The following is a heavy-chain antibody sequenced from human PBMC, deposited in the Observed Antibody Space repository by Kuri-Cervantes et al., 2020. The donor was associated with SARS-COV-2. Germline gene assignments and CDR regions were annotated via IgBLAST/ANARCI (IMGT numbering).Heavy chain of an antibody. J-gene: IGHJ6*02. D-gene: IGHD3-10*01. Sequence: SETLSLTCAVYGGSFSGYYWSWIRQPPGKGLEWIGEINHSGSTNYNPSLKSRVTISVDTSKNQFSLKLNSVTPEDTAVYYCAREGYRHYYGSGSYRQTGIYGMDVWGQGTTVTVSS. CDR3: AREGYRHYYGSGSYRQTGIYGMDV. CDR1: GGSFSGYY. CDR2: INHSGST. V-gene: IGHV4-34*01.